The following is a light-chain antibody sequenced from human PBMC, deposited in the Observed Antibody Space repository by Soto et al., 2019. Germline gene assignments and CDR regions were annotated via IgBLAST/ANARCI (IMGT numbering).Light chain of an antibody. CDR3: CSYAGGTSVV. V-gene: IGLV2-23*01. CDR2: EDI. J-gene: IGLJ2*01. CDR1: SSDVGSHNL. Sequence: QSALTQPASVSGSPGQSITISCTGTSSDVGSHNLVSWYQQHPGKAPKLMIYEDIERPSGVSNRFSGSKSGNTASLTISGLQTEDEADYYCCSYAGGTSVVFGGGTKLTVL.